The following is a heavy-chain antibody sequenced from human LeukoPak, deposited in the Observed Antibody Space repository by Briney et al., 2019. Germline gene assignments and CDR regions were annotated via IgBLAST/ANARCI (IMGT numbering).Heavy chain of an antibody. V-gene: IGHV4-34*01. CDR2: INHSGST. J-gene: IGHJ3*02. CDR3: ARVLRWLLRDAFDI. Sequence: PSETLSLTCAVYGGSFSGYYWSWIRQPPGKGLEWIGEINHSGSTNYNPSLKSRVTISVDTSKNQFSLKLSSVTAADTAVHYCARVLRWLLRDAFDIWGQGTMVTVSS. CDR1: GGSFSGYY. D-gene: IGHD3-22*01.